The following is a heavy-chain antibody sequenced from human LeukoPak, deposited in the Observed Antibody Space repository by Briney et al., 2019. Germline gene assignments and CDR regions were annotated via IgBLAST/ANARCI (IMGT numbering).Heavy chain of an antibody. Sequence: SETLSLTCTVSGGSISSSGYYWGWIRQPPGKGLEWIGNIFYSGSTYYNSSLKSRVIISLDASKNQISLKLSSVTAADTAVYYCARDGRAYDHWGQGTLVTVSS. V-gene: IGHV4-39*07. CDR3: ARDGRAYDH. CDR2: IFYSGST. J-gene: IGHJ4*02. CDR1: GGSISSSGYY. D-gene: IGHD3-16*01.